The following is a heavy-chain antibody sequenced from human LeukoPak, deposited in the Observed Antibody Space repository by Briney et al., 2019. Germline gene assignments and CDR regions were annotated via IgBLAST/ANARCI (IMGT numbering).Heavy chain of an antibody. V-gene: IGHV4-59*01. Sequence: PSETLSLTCTVSGGSISSYYWSWIRQPPGKGLEWIGYIYYSGSTNYNPSLKSRVTISVDTSKNQFSLKLSSVTAADTAVYYCASSPTMVRGVIPSRYGAFDIWGQGTMVTVSS. D-gene: IGHD3-10*01. CDR1: GGSISSYY. J-gene: IGHJ3*02. CDR3: ASSPTMVRGVIPSRYGAFDI. CDR2: IYYSGST.